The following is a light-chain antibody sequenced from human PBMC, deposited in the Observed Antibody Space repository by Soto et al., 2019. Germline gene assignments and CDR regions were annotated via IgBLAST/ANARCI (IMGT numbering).Light chain of an antibody. CDR3: SSYTSSSTYV. V-gene: IGLV2-14*01. Sequence: QSALAQPASVSGSPGQSLTVSCTGTSSDVGGYNYVSWYQQRPGKAPKLMIYEVSNRPSGVSDRFSGSKSGNTASLTISGLQAEDEADYYCSSYTSSSTYVFGTGTKATVL. J-gene: IGLJ1*01. CDR2: EVS. CDR1: SSDVGGYNY.